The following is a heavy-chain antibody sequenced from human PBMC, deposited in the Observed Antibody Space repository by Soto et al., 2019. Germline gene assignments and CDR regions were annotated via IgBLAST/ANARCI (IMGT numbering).Heavy chain of an antibody. CDR1: GYTFTSYA. D-gene: IGHD2-21*02. J-gene: IGHJ4*02. Sequence: QVQLVQSGAEEKKPGASVKVSCKASGYTFTSYAMHWVRQAPGQRLEWMGWINAGNGNTKYSQKFQGRVTITRDTSASTALMQLSSLRSDDTAVYYCARSSVVVTALDYWGQGTLVTVSS. V-gene: IGHV1-3*05. CDR3: ARSSVVVTALDY. CDR2: INAGNGNT.